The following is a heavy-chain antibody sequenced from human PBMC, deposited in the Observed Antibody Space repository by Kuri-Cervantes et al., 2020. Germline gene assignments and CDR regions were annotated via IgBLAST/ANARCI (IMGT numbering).Heavy chain of an antibody. J-gene: IGHJ4*02. CDR1: GFTFGSYG. Sequence: GESLKISCAASGFTFGSYGMHWVRQAPGKGLEWVAFIRYDGRNKYYVDSVKGRFTISRDNSTNTLYLQMNSLKTEDTAVYYCTTEWITLIVVVPTPRATEGYWGQGTLVTVSS. CDR3: TTEWITLIVVVPTPRATEGY. D-gene: IGHD3-22*01. V-gene: IGHV3-30*02. CDR2: IRYDGRNK.